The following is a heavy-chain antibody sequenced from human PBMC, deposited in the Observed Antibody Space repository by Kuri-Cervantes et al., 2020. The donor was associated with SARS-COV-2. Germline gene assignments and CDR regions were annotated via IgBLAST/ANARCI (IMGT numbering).Heavy chain of an antibody. J-gene: IGHJ4*02. CDR2: IYYSGST. D-gene: IGHD2-21*01. V-gene: IGHV4-39*07. Sequence: SETLSLTCTVSGGSISSSSYYRGWIRQPPGKGLEWIGSIYYSGSTYYNPSLKSRVTISVDTSKNQFSLKLSSVTAADTAVYYCARGGVVPVSFDYWGQGTLVTVSS. CDR3: ARGGVVPVSFDY. CDR1: GGSISSSSYY.